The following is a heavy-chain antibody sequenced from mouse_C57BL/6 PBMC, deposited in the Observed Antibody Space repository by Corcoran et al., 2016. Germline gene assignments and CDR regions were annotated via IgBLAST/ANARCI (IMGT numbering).Heavy chain of an antibody. V-gene: IGHV9-3*01. J-gene: IGHJ2*01. CDR1: GYTFTTYG. CDR3: ARRYGNLYYFDS. CDR2: INTYSGVP. Sequence: QIQLVQSGPELKKPGETVKISCKASGYTFTTYGMSWVKQAPGKGLKWMGWINTYSGVPTYADDFKGRFAFSLETSASTAYLQINNLKNEDTATYFCARRYGNLYYFDSGGQGTTLTVSS. D-gene: IGHD2-1*01.